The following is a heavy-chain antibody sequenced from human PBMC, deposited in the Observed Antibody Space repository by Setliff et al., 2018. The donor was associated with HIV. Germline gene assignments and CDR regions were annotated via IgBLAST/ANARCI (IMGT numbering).Heavy chain of an antibody. D-gene: IGHD6-13*01. CDR1: GDSINSGDYY. V-gene: IGHV4-30-4*01. CDR3: ARADSSSWFFATFDI. Sequence: PSETLSLTCTVSGDSINSGDYYWSWIRQPPGKGLEWIGYIYHSGSTHYNPSLNSRVAFSVDTSKNQFSLKLYSVTAADTAFYYCARADSSSWFFATFDIWGQGTMVT. CDR2: IYHSGST. J-gene: IGHJ3*02.